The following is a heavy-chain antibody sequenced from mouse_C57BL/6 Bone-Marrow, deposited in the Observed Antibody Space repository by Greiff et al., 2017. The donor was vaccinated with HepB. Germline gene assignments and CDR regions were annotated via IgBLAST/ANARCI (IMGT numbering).Heavy chain of an antibody. J-gene: IGHJ2*01. D-gene: IGHD2-12*01. CDR2: IYPGSGNT. CDR1: GYSFTSYY. V-gene: IGHV1-66*01. CDR3: ARRDYSDFDY. Sequence: QVQLQQSGPELVKPGASVKISCTASGYSFTSYYIHWVKQRPGQGLEWIGWIYPGSGNTKYNEKFKGKATLTADTSSSTAYMQLSSLTSEDSAVYYCARRDYSDFDYWGQGTTLTVSS.